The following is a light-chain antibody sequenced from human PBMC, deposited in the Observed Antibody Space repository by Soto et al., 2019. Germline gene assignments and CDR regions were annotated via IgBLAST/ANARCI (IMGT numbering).Light chain of an antibody. CDR2: DAS. CDR3: QQYHDLWT. Sequence: DIQMAQSPSTLSASVGDRVIITCRASQSIRSWLAWYQQKPGKAPKLLIVDASTLESGVPSRFSGSGSGTEFTLTISSLQPDDFATYYCQQYHDLWTFGQGTKVEI. CDR1: QSIRSW. V-gene: IGKV1-5*01. J-gene: IGKJ1*01.